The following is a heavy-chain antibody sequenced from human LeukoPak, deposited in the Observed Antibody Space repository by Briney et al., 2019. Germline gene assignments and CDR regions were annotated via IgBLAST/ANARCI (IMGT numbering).Heavy chain of an antibody. J-gene: IGHJ4*02. CDR1: VVSISSSNSY. CDR2: ITYDGST. CDR3: ARGLASGYPPIPFDY. V-gene: IGHV4-39*07. Sequence: SETLSLTCTVSVVSISSSNSYWGWIRQPPGKGLEWIREITYDGSTNFNPSLKSRVTISVDTSKIQFSLNLSSVTAADTAIYYCARGLASGYPPIPFDYWGQGTQVTVSS. D-gene: IGHD3-3*01.